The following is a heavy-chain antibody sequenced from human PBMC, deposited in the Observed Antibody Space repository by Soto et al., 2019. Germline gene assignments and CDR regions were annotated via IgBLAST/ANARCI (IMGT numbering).Heavy chain of an antibody. V-gene: IGHV1-18*01. CDR2: ISAYNGNT. CDR3: ARTLWALNYDFWSGYPPNDY. D-gene: IGHD3-3*01. CDR1: GYTFTSYG. J-gene: IGHJ4*02. Sequence: ASVKVSCKASGYTFTSYGISWVRQAPGQGLEWMGWISAYNGNTNYAQKLQGRVTMTTDTSTSTAYMELRSLRSDDTAVYYCARTLWALNYDFWSGYPPNDYWGQGTLVTVSS.